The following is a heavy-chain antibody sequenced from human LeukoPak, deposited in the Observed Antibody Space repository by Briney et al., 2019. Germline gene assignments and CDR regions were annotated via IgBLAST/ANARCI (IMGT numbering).Heavy chain of an antibody. J-gene: IGHJ5*02. CDR1: GFTFSSYA. Sequence: GGSLRLSCAASGFTFSSYAMHWVRQAPGKGLEWVAVISYDGSNKYYADSVKGRFTISRDNSKNTLYLQMNSLRAEDTAVYYCAREKAPYYGSPNWFDPWGQGTLVTVSS. CDR2: ISYDGSNK. CDR3: AREKAPYYGSPNWFDP. D-gene: IGHD3-10*01. V-gene: IGHV3-30*01.